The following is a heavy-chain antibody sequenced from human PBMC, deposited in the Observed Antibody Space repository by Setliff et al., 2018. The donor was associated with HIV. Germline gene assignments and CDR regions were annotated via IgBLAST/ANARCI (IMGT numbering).Heavy chain of an antibody. CDR1: GDTFSNSV. D-gene: IGHD2-8*01. CDR3: ASGSGYCRNGDCYIGVHKNPDKYFYDY. J-gene: IGHJ4*02. Sequence: ASVKVSCKASGDTFSNSVIYWVRQAPGQGLEWMGGIIPLYGTSKYAQKFQGRVAITTDELMTTAYMELSSLKSEDTAVYYCASGSGYCRNGDCYIGVHKNPDKYFYDYWGQGTLVTVSS. V-gene: IGHV1-69*05. CDR2: IIPLYGTS.